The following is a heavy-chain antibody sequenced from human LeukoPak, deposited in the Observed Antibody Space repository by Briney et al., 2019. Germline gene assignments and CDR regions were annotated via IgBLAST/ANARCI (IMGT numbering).Heavy chain of an antibody. CDR2: IKQDGSEK. CDR1: GFTLSNYW. J-gene: IGHJ4*02. CDR3: AKDPYSKSDY. V-gene: IGHV3-7*01. D-gene: IGHD4-11*01. Sequence: GGSLRLSCSASGFTLSNYWMSWVRQAPGKGLAWVANIKQDGSEKNYVDSVKGRFNISRENATNSLFLPMNSLRAEDTAAYYCAKDPYSKSDYWGQGTLVTVSS.